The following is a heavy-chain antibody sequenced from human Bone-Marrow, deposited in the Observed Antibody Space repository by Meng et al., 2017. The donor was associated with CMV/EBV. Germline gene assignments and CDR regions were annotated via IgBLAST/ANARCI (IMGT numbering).Heavy chain of an antibody. CDR3: ARDYNFIGFDP. J-gene: IGHJ5*02. CDR1: GGTFNSYA. D-gene: IGHD3-10*01. V-gene: IGHV1-69*05. Sequence: SVKVSCKASGGTFNSYAISWVRQAPGQGLEWMGQIILIFDTANYAQKFQGRLTITTDESTSTAYMELSSLRSDDTAVYYCARDYNFIGFDPWAQGTLGTVSS. CDR2: IILIFDTA.